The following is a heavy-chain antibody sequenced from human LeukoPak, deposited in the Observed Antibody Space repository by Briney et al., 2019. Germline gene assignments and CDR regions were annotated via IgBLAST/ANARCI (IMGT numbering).Heavy chain of an antibody. D-gene: IGHD2-15*01. CDR1: GYSFTTQW. CDR2: IFPGDSDT. CDR3: ARIYCSGGRCPLDY. J-gene: IGHJ4*02. V-gene: IGHV5-51*01. Sequence: GESLKISCKGSGYSFTTQWIGWVRQMPGKGLEWMEIIFPGDSDTRYSPSFQGQVTISVDKSISTAYLQWSRLKASDSAMYYCARIYCSGGRCPLDYWGQGTLVIVSS.